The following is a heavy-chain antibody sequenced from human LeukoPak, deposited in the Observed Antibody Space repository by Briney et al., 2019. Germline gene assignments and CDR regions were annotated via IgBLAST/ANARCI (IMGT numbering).Heavy chain of an antibody. D-gene: IGHD6-19*01. J-gene: IGHJ4*02. CDR2: ISSSSSYI. V-gene: IGHV3-21*01. CDR3: ARVSPSKIAVAGI. Sequence: GGSLRLSCAASGFTFSSYSMNWVRQAPGKGLEWVSSISSSSSYIYYADSVKGRFTISRDNAKNSLYLQMNSLRAEDTAVYYCARVSPSKIAVAGIWGQGILVTVSS. CDR1: GFTFSSYS.